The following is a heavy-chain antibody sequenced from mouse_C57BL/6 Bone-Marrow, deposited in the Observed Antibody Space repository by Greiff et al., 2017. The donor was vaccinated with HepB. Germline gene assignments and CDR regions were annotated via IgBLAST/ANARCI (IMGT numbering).Heavy chain of an antibody. CDR3: ARDEGYYGSSYWYFDV. Sequence: EVKVVESEGGLVQPGSSMKLSCTASGFTFSDYYMAWVRQVPEKGLEWVANINYDGSSTYYLDSLKSRFIISRDNAKNILYLQMSSLKSEDTATYYCARDEGYYGSSYWYFDVWGTGTTVTVSS. D-gene: IGHD1-1*01. J-gene: IGHJ1*03. V-gene: IGHV5-16*01. CDR2: INYDGSST. CDR1: GFTFSDYY.